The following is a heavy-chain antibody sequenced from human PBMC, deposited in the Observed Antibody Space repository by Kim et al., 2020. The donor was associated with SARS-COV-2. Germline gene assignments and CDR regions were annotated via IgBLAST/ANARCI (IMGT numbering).Heavy chain of an antibody. Sequence: GGSLRLSCAASGFTFSSYGMHWVRQAPGKGLERVAVISYDGSNKYYADSVKGRFTISRDNSKNTLYLQMNSLRAEDTAVYYCVLYSSGHYGMDVWGQGTTVTVSS. CDR3: VLYSSGHYGMDV. D-gene: IGHD6-19*01. J-gene: IGHJ6*02. CDR2: ISYDGSNK. V-gene: IGHV3-30*03. CDR1: GFTFSSYG.